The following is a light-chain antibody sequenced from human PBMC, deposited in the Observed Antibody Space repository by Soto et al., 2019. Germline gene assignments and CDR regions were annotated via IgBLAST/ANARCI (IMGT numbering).Light chain of an antibody. CDR2: GAS. V-gene: IGKV3-15*01. CDR3: QHYGSSRGFT. J-gene: IGKJ3*01. Sequence: EIVMTQSPATLSVSPGXRATLSCRASQSVSSHLAWYQQKPGQAPRLLIYGASTRATGIPARFSGSGSGTEFALTIRSLQSEDFAVYYCQHYGSSRGFTFGPGTKVDIK. CDR1: QSVSSH.